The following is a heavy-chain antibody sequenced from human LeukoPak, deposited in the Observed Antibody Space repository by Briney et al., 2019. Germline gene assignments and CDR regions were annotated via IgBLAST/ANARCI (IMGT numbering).Heavy chain of an antibody. CDR1: GFTFSNSW. Sequence: GGSLRLSCAASGFTFSNSWMSWVRQAPERGLEWVANIKAGGSQKDYVDSMKGRFTVSRDNAKNSVYLEMKSLRVEDTAIYYCARFTRSASYEVYWGQGTLVTVSS. D-gene: IGHD3-10*01. CDR2: IKAGGSQK. V-gene: IGHV3-7*01. J-gene: IGHJ4*02. CDR3: ARFTRSASYEVY.